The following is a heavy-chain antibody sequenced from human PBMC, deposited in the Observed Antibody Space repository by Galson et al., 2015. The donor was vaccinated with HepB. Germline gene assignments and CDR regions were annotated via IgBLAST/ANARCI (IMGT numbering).Heavy chain of an antibody. CDR2: ITGRGDIT. CDR1: GFSFSRHA. J-gene: IGHJ4*02. Sequence: SLRLSCAVSGFSFSRHAMSWVRQAPGKGLEWVSGITGRGDITYYADSVKGRFTISRDNSRNTLYLQMNTLRPEDTAVYYCARATSFFDYWGQGTLVTVSS. V-gene: IGHV3-23*01. CDR3: ARATSFFDY.